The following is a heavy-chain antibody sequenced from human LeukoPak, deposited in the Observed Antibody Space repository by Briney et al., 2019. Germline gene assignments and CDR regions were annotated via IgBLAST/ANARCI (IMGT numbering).Heavy chain of an antibody. J-gene: IGHJ4*01. Sequence: PGGSLRLSSAAPGFNFDDYTMHWVCQMPRESLEWVSLIIWDGGSTFYADSVKGRFTISRDTRKNFLYLQMISLRTEDTALYYCAKDLGKVIAAAGTSGFDSWGRGTLVTVSS. CDR2: IIWDGGST. CDR3: AKDLGKVIAAAGTSGFDS. V-gene: IGHV3-43*01. CDR1: GFNFDDYT. D-gene: IGHD6-13*01.